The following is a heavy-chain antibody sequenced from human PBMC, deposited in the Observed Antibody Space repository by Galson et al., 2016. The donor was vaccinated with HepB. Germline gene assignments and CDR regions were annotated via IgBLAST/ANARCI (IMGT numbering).Heavy chain of an antibody. Sequence: SLRLSCAASGFTFHDYAMHWVRQAPGKGLDWVSSITWNSGRILYADSVRGRFTISRDNAKNSLNLQMHSLRIEDTAFYYCAKDYCSDTSCYFDYWCQGTLVTVSS. CDR2: ITWNSGRI. CDR1: GFTFHDYA. D-gene: IGHD2-2*01. CDR3: AKDYCSDTSCYFDY. V-gene: IGHV3-9*01. J-gene: IGHJ4*02.